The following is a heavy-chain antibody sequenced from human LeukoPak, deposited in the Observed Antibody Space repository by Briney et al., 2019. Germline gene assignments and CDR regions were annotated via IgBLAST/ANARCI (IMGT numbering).Heavy chain of an antibody. Sequence: PGGSLRLSCAASGLTFSGYSMNWVRQAPGKGLEWVSSISSRSNYIYYADSVKGRFTISRDNAKNSLYLQMNSLRAEDTGVYYCARDGYDTSGRNPYFDYWGQGTLVTVSS. V-gene: IGHV3-21*01. CDR1: GLTFSGYS. CDR2: ISSRSNYI. CDR3: ARDGYDTSGRNPYFDY. J-gene: IGHJ4*02. D-gene: IGHD3-10*01.